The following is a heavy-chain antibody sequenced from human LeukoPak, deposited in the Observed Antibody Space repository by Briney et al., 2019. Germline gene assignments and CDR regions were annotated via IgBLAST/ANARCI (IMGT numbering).Heavy chain of an antibody. CDR2: ISSSSSYI. CDR3: ARGGSSSSPFDY. J-gene: IGHJ4*02. Sequence: GGSLRLSCAASGSTFSSYSMNWVRQAPGKGLEWVSSISSSSSYIYYADSVKGRFTISRDNAKNSLYLQMNSLRAEDTAVYYCARGGSSSSPFDYWGQGTLVTVSS. V-gene: IGHV3-21*01. CDR1: GSTFSSYS. D-gene: IGHD6-6*01.